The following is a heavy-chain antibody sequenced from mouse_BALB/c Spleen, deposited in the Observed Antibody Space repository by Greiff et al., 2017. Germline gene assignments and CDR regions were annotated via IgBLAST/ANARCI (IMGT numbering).Heavy chain of an antibody. CDR3: AREDRYDGGFDY. Sequence: VQLQESGPGLVAPSQSLSITCTVSGFSLTSYGVHWVRQPPGKGLEWLGVIWAGGSTNYNSALMSRLSISKDNSKSQVFLKMNSLQTDDTAMYYCAREDRYDGGFDYWGQGTTLTVSS. CDR1: GFSLTSYG. J-gene: IGHJ2*01. V-gene: IGHV2-9*02. CDR2: IWAGGST. D-gene: IGHD2-14*01.